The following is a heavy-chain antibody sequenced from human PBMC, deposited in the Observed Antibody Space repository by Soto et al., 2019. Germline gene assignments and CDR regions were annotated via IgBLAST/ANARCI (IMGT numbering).Heavy chain of an antibody. CDR2: ISSNGGST. CDR1: GFTFSSYA. V-gene: IGHV3-64*01. J-gene: IGHJ4*02. D-gene: IGHD5-12*01. CDR3: ARDRGGYDFVY. Sequence: GGSLRLSCAASGFTFSSYAMHWVRQAPGKGLEYVSAISSNGGSTYYANSVKGRFTISRDNSKNTLYLQMGSLRAEDMAVYYCARDRGGYDFVYWGQGTLVTVSS.